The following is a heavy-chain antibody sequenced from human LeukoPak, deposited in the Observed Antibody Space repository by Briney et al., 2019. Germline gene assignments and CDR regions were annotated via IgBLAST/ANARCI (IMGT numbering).Heavy chain of an antibody. CDR1: GFSFSTYS. D-gene: IGHD2-8*01. CDR2: ISRTSDI. J-gene: IGHJ3*02. CDR3: VRDDGYCPNDVCYDAFDI. V-gene: IGHV3-48*04. Sequence: QPGGSLRLSCAASGFSFSTYSMNWVRQAPGKGLEWVSYISRTSDIIYADSVRGRFTVSRDNAKYSMDLQMNSLRAEDTAVYYCVRDDGYCPNDVCYDAFDIWGQGTMVTVSS.